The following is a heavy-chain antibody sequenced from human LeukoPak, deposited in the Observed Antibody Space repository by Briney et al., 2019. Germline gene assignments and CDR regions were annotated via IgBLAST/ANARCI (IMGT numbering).Heavy chain of an antibody. CDR1: GYIXXXYY. D-gene: IGHD2-21*01. CDR2: INPDTGDT. J-gene: IGHJ3*01. Sequence: KXSCXXXGYIXXXYYMNWVRQAPGQGLEWMGWINPDTGDTNYAQKFQGRVTMTRDTSVSTAYMELSGLQYDDTAMYYCSIFEVWGQGTMVTISS. CDR3: SIFEV. V-gene: IGHV1-2*02.